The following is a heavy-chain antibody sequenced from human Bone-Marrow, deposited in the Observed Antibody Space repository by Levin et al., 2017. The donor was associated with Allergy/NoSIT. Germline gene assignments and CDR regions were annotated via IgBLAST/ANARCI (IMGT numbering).Heavy chain of an antibody. Sequence: GESLKISCKASGYTFTGYYMHWVRQAPGQGLEWMGWINPNSGGTNYAQKFQGRVTMTRDTSISTAYMELSRLRSDDTAVYYCARGSRDGYNYYVYWGQGTLVTVSS. D-gene: IGHD5-24*01. CDR3: ARGSRDGYNYYVY. V-gene: IGHV1-2*02. J-gene: IGHJ4*02. CDR2: INPNSGGT. CDR1: GYTFTGYY.